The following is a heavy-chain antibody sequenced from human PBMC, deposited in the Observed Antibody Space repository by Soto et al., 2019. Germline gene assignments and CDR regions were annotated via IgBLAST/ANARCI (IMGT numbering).Heavy chain of an antibody. CDR1: GFTFSSYA. V-gene: IGHV3-30-3*01. CDR3: ARDEKRDVFDY. CDR2: ISYDGSNK. Sequence: QVQLVESGGGVVQPGRSLRLSCAASGFTFSSYAMHWVRQAPGKALEWVAVISYDGSNKYYADSVKGRITISRDNSKNTLYLQMNSLRAEDTAVYYCARDEKRDVFDYWGQGTLVIVSS. J-gene: IGHJ4*02.